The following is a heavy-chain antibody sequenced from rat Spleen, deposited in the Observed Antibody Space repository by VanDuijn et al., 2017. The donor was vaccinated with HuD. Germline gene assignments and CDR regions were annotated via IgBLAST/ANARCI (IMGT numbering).Heavy chain of an antibody. CDR1: GFSLTSYH. CDR2: IWTGGNT. Sequence: QVQLKESGPGLVQPSQTLSLTCTVSGFSLTSYHVSWVRQPPGKGLEWMGAIWTGGNTAYNSLLKSRLSISRDPSKSQVFLKMNSLQTEDTATYYCARVGYSSYIRYFDYWGQGVMVTVSS. D-gene: IGHD1-2*01. J-gene: IGHJ2*01. CDR3: ARVGYSSYIRYFDY. V-gene: IGHV2-43*01.